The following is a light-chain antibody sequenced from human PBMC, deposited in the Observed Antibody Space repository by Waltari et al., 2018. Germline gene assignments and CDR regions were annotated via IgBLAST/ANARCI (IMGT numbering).Light chain of an antibody. CDR3: QHYNTYPPT. V-gene: IGKV1-5*01. CDR1: QTINKW. Sequence: DIQLTQSPSTLSASVGDRVTVPCRASQTINKWLAWYQQKPGKAPNLLIYDASTLQSGVPSRFSGSGFGTEFTLAICSLQPEDFATYFCQHYNTYPPTFGQGTRVELK. J-gene: IGKJ1*01. CDR2: DAS.